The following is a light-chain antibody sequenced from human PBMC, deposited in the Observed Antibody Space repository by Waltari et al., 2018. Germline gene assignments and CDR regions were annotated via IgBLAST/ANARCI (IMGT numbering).Light chain of an antibody. Sequence: QSALTQPASVSGSPGQSITISCTGTSSDVGGYNYFYWYQHHPGKAPKLMIYDVSNRPSGVSNRFSGSKSGNTASLTISGLQAEDEADYYCSSYTSSSTPGVFGGGTKLTVL. CDR2: DVS. V-gene: IGLV2-14*03. CDR3: SSYTSSSTPGV. CDR1: SSDVGGYNY. J-gene: IGLJ2*01.